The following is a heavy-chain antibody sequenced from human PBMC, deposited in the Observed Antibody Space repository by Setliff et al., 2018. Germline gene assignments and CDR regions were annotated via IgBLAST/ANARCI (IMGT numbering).Heavy chain of an antibody. CDR3: ASGDWFYFDC. CDR1: GFSFSNCW. Sequence: GGSLRLSSTGSGFSFSNCWVSWVRQAPGKGLEWVANIKQDGSEIYYVDSVRGRFTISRDTAKNSVYLQMNSLRAEDTAVYYCASGDWFYFDCWGQGTLVTVSS. D-gene: IGHD2-21*01. J-gene: IGHJ4*02. CDR2: IKQDGSEI. V-gene: IGHV3-7*01.